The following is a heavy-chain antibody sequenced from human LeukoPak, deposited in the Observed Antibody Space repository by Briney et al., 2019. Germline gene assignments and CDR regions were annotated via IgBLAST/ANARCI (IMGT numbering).Heavy chain of an antibody. V-gene: IGHV3-23*01. CDR3: AREPYSSGWFYH. CDR1: GLAFSTYS. J-gene: IGHJ5*02. D-gene: IGHD6-25*01. Sequence: PGGSLRLSCGASGLAFSTYSMSWVRQAPGKGLEWVSAISGSGGDTYYADSVKGRFTISRDNPKNTLYLQMNSLRVEDTAVYFCAREPYSSGWFYHWGQGTLVTVSP. CDR2: ISGSGGDT.